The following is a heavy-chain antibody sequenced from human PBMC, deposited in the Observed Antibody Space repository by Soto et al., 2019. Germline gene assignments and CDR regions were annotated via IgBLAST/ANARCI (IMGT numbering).Heavy chain of an antibody. CDR2: IYYSGST. CDR1: GGSISSYY. D-gene: IGHD4-17*01. V-gene: IGHV4-59*08. J-gene: IGHJ5*02. CDR3: ATSQGYGDYVSLWFDP. Sequence: QSQTLSLTCTVSGGSISSYYWSWIRQPPGKGLEWIGYIYYSGSTNYNPSLKSRVTISVDTSKNQFSLKLSSVTAADTAVYYCATSQGYGDYVSLWFDPWGQGTLVTVSS.